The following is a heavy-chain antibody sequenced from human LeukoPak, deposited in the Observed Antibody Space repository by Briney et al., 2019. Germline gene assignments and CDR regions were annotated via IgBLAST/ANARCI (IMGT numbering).Heavy chain of an antibody. V-gene: IGHV4-30-2*01. Sequence: PSQTLSLTCAVSGGSISSGGYSWSWIRQPPGKGLEWIGYIYHSGSTYYNPSLESRVTISVDRSKNQFSLKLSSVTAADTAVYYCARSLRYCSGGSCYVNWFDPWGQGTLVTVSS. D-gene: IGHD2-15*01. J-gene: IGHJ5*02. CDR1: GGSISSGGYS. CDR3: ARSLRYCSGGSCYVNWFDP. CDR2: IYHSGST.